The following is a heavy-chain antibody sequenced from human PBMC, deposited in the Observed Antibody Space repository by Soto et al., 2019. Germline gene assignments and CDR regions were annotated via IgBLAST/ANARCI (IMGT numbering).Heavy chain of an antibody. CDR3: ARGRHGGAAD. D-gene: IGHD4-17*01. CDR1: GWSFSGYY. Sequence: QVQLQLWGAGLLKPSETLSLTCAVYGWSFSGYYWRWIRPPPGKGLEWIGEINPSGSTNYTPSLTSRVSISVDTSKIQFSLKLSSVTAADTAVYYCARGRHGGAADLVQGTLVTVSS. V-gene: IGHV4-34*01. J-gene: IGHJ4*02. CDR2: INPSGST.